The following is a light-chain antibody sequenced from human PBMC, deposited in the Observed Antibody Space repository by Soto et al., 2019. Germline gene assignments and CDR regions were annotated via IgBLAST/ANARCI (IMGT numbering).Light chain of an antibody. CDR2: EVG. CDR3: SSYTSSNTLV. CDR1: SSDVGGYKY. V-gene: IGLV2-14*01. Sequence: QSVLTQPASLSGSPGQSITISCTGTSSDVGGYKYVSWYQQHPGKAPKLMIYEVGNRPSGVSQRFSGSKSGNTASLTIVGLQAEYEADYYCSSYTSSNTLVVGGGTKVTVL. J-gene: IGLJ3*02.